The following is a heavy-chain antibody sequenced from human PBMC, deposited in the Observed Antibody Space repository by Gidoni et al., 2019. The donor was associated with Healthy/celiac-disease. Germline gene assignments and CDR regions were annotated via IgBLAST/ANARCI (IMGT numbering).Heavy chain of an antibody. Sequence: QVQLQESGPGLAKPSETLSLTCTASVGPISSYDWSWIRQPAGKGLGWIGRIYTSWSTNYNPSRKSRVTMSVDTSKNQFSLKLSSVTAEDTAVYYCARDRFGQQESDAFDIWGQGTMVTVSS. CDR1: VGPISSYD. J-gene: IGHJ3*02. V-gene: IGHV4-4*07. CDR2: IYTSWST. CDR3: ARDRFGQQESDAFDI. D-gene: IGHD6-13*01.